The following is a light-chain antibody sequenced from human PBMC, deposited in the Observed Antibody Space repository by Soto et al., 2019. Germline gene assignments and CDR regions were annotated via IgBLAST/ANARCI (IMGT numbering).Light chain of an antibody. Sequence: SALTQPPSASVTPGQRVTISCSGSSSNIGSNTVNWYQQLPGTAPKLLIYSNNQRPSGVPDRFSGSKSGTSASLAISGLQSEDEADYYCAAWDDSLNGFYVFGTGTKVTVL. J-gene: IGLJ1*01. CDR1: SSNIGSNT. CDR2: SNN. CDR3: AAWDDSLNGFYV. V-gene: IGLV1-44*01.